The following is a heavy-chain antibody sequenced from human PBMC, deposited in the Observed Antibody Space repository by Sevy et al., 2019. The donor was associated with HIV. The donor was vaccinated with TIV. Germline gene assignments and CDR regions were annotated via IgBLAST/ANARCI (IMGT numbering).Heavy chain of an antibody. CDR3: ANSPYYYDSSGYYSPTGDAFDV. CDR1: GFTFRNYG. J-gene: IGHJ3*01. CDR2: ISYDGTDI. V-gene: IGHV3-30*18. D-gene: IGHD3-22*01. Sequence: GGSLRLSCAASGFTFRNYGMHWVRQAPGKGLEWVAIISYDGTDIYYADSVKGRFTISRDNSKKTLYLQMNSLRPEDTVVYYCANSPYYYDSSGYYSPTGDAFDVWGQGTVVTVSS.